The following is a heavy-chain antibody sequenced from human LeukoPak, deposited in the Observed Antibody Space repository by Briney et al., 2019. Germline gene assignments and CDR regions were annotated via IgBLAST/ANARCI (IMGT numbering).Heavy chain of an antibody. CDR3: AKDAQRGFDYSNSLEY. D-gene: IGHD4-11*01. Sequence: PGGSLRLSCAASGFALSDYSMNWVRQAPGKGLEWVAVIWSDGTNKYYGDSVKGRFIIQRDDHQKTVYLQMNRLRAEDTAIYYCAKDAQRGFDYSNSLEYWGQGSLVTVSS. CDR1: GFALSDYS. V-gene: IGHV3-33*06. J-gene: IGHJ4*02. CDR2: IWSDGTNK.